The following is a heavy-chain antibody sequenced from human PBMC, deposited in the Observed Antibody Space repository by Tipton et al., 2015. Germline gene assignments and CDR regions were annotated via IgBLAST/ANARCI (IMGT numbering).Heavy chain of an antibody. CDR2: INHSGGT. J-gene: IGHJ4*02. D-gene: IGHD3-3*01. CDR1: GASVSSDSYY. Sequence: TLSLTCTVSGASVSSDSYYWTWIRQPPGKGLEWIGEINHSGGTKYNPSLKSRVTMSVDTSKKQFSLKLNSVTAADTAVYYCAGPRGMPAIFGLPWDYYFDYWGQGALVTVSS. CDR3: AGPRGMPAIFGLPWDYYFDY. V-gene: IGHV4-39*07.